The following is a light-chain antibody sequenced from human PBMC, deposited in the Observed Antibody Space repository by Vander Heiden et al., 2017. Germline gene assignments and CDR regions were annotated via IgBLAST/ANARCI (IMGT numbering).Light chain of an antibody. Sequence: EIVMTQYPATRSVSPGERATLSCRASQSVSSNLAWYQQKLGQAPRLLIYGASTRATGIPARFSGSGYGTEFTLTISSRQSEDFAVYYCQQDNNWPPYTFGQGTKLEIK. CDR1: QSVSSN. CDR2: GAS. V-gene: IGKV3-15*01. CDR3: QQDNNWPPYT. J-gene: IGKJ2*01.